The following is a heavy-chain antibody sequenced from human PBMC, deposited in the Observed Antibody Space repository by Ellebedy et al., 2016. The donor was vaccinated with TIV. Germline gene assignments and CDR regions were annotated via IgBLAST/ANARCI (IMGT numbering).Heavy chain of an antibody. CDR1: GYTFINFD. CDR2: MNPSNGDT. D-gene: IGHD7-27*01. CDR3: AGTGNLDF. V-gene: IGHV1-8*01. Sequence: AASVKVSCKASGYTFINFDIHWVRQATGQGLEWMGWMNPSNGDTGYSQKFQGRVTMTSDTSTSTAYMELTSLRFDDTAVYYCAGTGNLDFWGQGTPVTVSS. J-gene: IGHJ4*02.